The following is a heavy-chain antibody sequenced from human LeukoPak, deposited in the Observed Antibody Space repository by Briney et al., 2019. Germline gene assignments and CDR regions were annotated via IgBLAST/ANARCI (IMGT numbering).Heavy chain of an antibody. CDR2: IYYSGST. D-gene: IGHD3-10*01. J-gene: IGHJ5*02. CDR1: GGSFSGYY. V-gene: IGHV4-34*01. CDR3: ARSPHIWFAERGWFDP. Sequence: SETLSLTCAVYGGSFSGYYWSWIRQPPGKGLEWIGSIYYSGSTSYNPSLKSRVTMTVDTSKSQFSLKLSSVTAADTAVYFCARSPHIWFAERGWFDPWGQGTLVTASS.